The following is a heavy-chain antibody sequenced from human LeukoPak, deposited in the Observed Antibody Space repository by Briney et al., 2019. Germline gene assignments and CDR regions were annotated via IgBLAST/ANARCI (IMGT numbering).Heavy chain of an antibody. Sequence: GGSLRLSCAASGFTVSSNYMSWVRQAPGKGLEWVSVIYSGGSTYYADSVKGRFTISRDNSKNTLYLQMNSLRAEDTAVYYCAKDGDGSGSYFDYWGQGTLVTVSS. CDR3: AKDGDGSGSYFDY. J-gene: IGHJ4*02. V-gene: IGHV3-53*01. D-gene: IGHD3-10*01. CDR2: IYSGGST. CDR1: GFTVSSNY.